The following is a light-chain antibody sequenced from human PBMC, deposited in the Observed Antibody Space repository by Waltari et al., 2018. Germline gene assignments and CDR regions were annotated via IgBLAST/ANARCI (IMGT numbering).Light chain of an antibody. V-gene: IGLV2-23*03. J-gene: IGLJ2*01. CDR3: CSYAGSSTFVV. Sequence: QSALTQPASVSGSPGQSITISCTGTSRDVGSYNLVSWYQQHPGKAPKLMIYEGSKRPSGVSNRFPGSKSGNTASLTISGLQAEDGADYYCCSYAGSSTFVVFGGGTKLTVL. CDR2: EGS. CDR1: SRDVGSYNL.